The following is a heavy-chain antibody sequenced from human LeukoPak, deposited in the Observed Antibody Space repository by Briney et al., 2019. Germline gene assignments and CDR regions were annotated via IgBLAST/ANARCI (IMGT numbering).Heavy chain of an antibody. J-gene: IGHJ6*03. CDR1: GFTFSSYA. Sequence: SGGSLRLSCAASGFTFSSYAMHWVRQAPGKGLEWVAVISYDGSNKYYADSVEGRFTISRDNSKNTLYLQMNSLRAEDTAVYYCARGSLGELGPYYYYYMDVWGKGTTVTVSS. CDR2: ISYDGSNK. V-gene: IGHV3-30*04. CDR3: ARGSLGELGPYYYYYMDV. D-gene: IGHD7-27*01.